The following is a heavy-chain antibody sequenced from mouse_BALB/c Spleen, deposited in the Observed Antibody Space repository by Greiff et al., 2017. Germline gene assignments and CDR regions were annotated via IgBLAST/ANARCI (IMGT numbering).Heavy chain of an antibody. Sequence: VQLQQSGPQLVRPGASVKISCKASGYSFTSYWMHWVKQRPGQGLEWIGMIDPSDSETRLNQKFKDKATLTVDKSSSTAYMQLSSPTSEDSAVYYYARMGDYDYDGEYIDDWGEGTTVTVSS. CDR2: IDPSDSET. J-gene: IGHJ1*01. CDR3: ARMGDYDYDGEYIDD. D-gene: IGHD2-4*01. CDR1: GYSFTSYW. V-gene: IGHV1S126*01.